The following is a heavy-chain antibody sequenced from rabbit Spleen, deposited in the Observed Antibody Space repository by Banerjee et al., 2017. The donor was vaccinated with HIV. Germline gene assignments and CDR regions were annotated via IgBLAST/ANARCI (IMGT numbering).Heavy chain of an antibody. V-gene: IGHV1S7*01. J-gene: IGHJ4*01. Sequence: QLVESGGGLVQPGESLTLSCKASGFTTSSSDWMTWVRQAPGKGLEWIGYIDPVFGITYYANWVNGRFSISRENAQNTVFLQMTSLTAADTATYFCARDGAGGSYFALWGQGTLVTVS. CDR2: IDPVFGIT. CDR1: GFTTSSSDW. D-gene: IGHD8-1*01. CDR3: ARDGAGGSYFAL.